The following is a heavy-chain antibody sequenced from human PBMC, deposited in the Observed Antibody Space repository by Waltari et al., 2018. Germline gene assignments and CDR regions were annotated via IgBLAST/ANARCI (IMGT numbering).Heavy chain of an antibody. V-gene: IGHV1-2*02. CDR1: GYTFTGYY. CDR2: INPNSGGT. CDR3: ARGGLVVVPAADHYFDY. D-gene: IGHD2-2*01. Sequence: QVQLVQSGAEVKKPGASVKVSCKASGYTFTGYYMHWVRQAPGQGLEWMGWINPNSGGTNYAQKFQGRVTMTRDTSISTAYMELSRLRSDDTAVYYCARGGLVVVPAADHYFDYWGQGTLVTVSS. J-gene: IGHJ4*02.